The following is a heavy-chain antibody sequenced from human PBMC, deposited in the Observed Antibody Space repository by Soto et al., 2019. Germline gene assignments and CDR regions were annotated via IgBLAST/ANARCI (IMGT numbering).Heavy chain of an antibody. J-gene: IGHJ4*01. CDR3: ARHVVESLSFGERVHHFAY. Sequence: SETLSLTCTVSGGSISNYYWSWIRQPPGKGLEWIGYFYYTGITNYNPSLKSRISMSVDTSKNQFSLKLSSVTAADTAGYYCARHVVESLSFGERVHHFAYWGHGTLVPVSS. CDR1: GGSISNYY. D-gene: IGHD3-10*01. CDR2: FYYTGIT. V-gene: IGHV4-59*08.